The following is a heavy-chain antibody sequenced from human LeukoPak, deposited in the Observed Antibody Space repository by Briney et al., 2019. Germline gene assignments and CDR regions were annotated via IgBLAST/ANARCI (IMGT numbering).Heavy chain of an antibody. J-gene: IGHJ6*02. CDR3: TSYFDWLFQGEDYYYYGMDV. CDR1: GFILSGSA. CDR2: IRSKANSYAT. Sequence: GGSLRLSCAASGFILSGSAMHWVRQASGKGLEWVGRIRSKANSYATAYAASVKGRFTISRDDSKNTAYLQMNSLKTEDTAVYYCTSYFDWLFQGEDYYYYGMDVWGQGTTVTVSS. V-gene: IGHV3-73*01. D-gene: IGHD3-9*01.